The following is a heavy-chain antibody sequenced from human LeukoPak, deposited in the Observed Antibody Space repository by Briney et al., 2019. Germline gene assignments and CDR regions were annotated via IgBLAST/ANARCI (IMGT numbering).Heavy chain of an antibody. Sequence: SETLSLTCTVSGGSISSYYWSWIRQPPGKGLEWIGYIYYSGSTNYNPSLKSRVTISVDRSKNQFSLKLSSVTAADTAVYYCARHSLYCSGGSCYELDYWGQGTLVTVSS. J-gene: IGHJ4*02. CDR3: ARHSLYCSGGSCYELDY. CDR1: GGSISSYY. V-gene: IGHV4-59*08. D-gene: IGHD2-15*01. CDR2: IYYSGST.